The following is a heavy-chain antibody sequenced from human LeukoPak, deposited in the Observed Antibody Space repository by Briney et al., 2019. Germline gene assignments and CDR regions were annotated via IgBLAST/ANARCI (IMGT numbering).Heavy chain of an antibody. J-gene: IGHJ4*02. D-gene: IGHD6-13*01. CDR1: GFTFSSYG. CDR2: ISGSGGST. V-gene: IGHV3-23*01. Sequence: QAGGSLRLSCAASGFTFSSYGMNWVRQAPGKGLEWVSAISGSGGSTYYADSVKGRFTISRDNSKNTLYLQMNSLRAEDTAVYYCAKGNAAAGIYDWGQGILVTVSS. CDR3: AKGNAAAGIYD.